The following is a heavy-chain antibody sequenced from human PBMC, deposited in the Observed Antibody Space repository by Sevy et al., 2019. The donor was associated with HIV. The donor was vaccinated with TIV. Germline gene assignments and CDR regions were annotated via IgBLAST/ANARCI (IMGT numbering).Heavy chain of an antibody. J-gene: IGHJ4*02. V-gene: IGHV4-4*07. CDR1: GGSISSYY. CDR3: ARDLGYTYGNYFDY. CDR2: IYTSGNT. Sequence: SETLSLTCTVSGGSISSYYWSWIRQPAGKRLEWIGRIYTSGNTNYSPSYNPSLKSRVTMSVDTSKNQFSLKLTSVTAADTAVYYCARDLGYTYGNYFDYWGQGTLVTVSS. D-gene: IGHD5-18*01.